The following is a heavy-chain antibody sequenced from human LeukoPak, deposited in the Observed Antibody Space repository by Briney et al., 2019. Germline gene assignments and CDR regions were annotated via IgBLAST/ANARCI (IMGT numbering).Heavy chain of an antibody. CDR1: GFTFSSYA. Sequence: GGSLRLSCAASGFTFSSYAMSWVRQTPGKGLDYFSAISTSGGATYYADSVKGRFTISRDNSKNTLYLQMNSLRAEDTAVYYCAKAHSGSWLYYFDSWGQGTLVTVSS. J-gene: IGHJ4*02. V-gene: IGHV3-23*01. CDR3: AKAHSGSWLYYFDS. CDR2: ISTSGGAT. D-gene: IGHD6-13*01.